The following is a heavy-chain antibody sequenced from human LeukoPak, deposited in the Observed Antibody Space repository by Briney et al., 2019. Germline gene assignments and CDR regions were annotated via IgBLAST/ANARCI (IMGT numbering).Heavy chain of an antibody. CDR3: ARALLRGRRVGATTWYFDY. J-gene: IGHJ4*02. CDR1: GGTFSSYA. D-gene: IGHD1-26*01. V-gene: IGHV1-69*05. Sequence: ASVKVSCKASGGTFSSYAISWVRQAPGQGLEWMGGIIPIFGTANYAQKFRGRVTITTDESTSTAYMELSSLRSEDTAVYYCARALLRGRRVGATTWYFDYWGQGTLVTVSS. CDR2: IIPIFGTA.